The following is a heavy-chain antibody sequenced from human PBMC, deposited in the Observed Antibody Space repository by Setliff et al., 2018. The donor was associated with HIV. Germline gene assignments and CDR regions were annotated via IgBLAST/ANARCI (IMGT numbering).Heavy chain of an antibody. CDR1: GGSFSGYY. CDR2: INHSGST. D-gene: IGHD3-22*01. CDR3: ARGLSFYDPGGFDY. Sequence: SETLSLTCAVYGGSFSGYYWSWIRQPPGKGLEWIGEINHSGSTNYNPSLKSRATISVDTSKNQFSLKLSSVTAADTAVYYCARGLSFYDPGGFDYWGQGTLVTVSS. V-gene: IGHV4-34*01. J-gene: IGHJ4*02.